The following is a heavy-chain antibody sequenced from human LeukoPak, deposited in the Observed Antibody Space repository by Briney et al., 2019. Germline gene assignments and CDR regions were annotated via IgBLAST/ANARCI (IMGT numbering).Heavy chain of an antibody. CDR2: ISGSGGST. Sequence: GGTLRLSCAAAGFTFSSYGMSWVRQAPGKGLEWVSAISGSGGSTYYADSVKGRFTISRDNAKNSLYLQMNSLRAEDTAVYYCARVIRTVGVYDFDYWGQGTLVTVSS. V-gene: IGHV3-23*01. J-gene: IGHJ4*02. CDR1: GFTFSSYG. CDR3: ARVIRTVGVYDFDY. D-gene: IGHD2-15*01.